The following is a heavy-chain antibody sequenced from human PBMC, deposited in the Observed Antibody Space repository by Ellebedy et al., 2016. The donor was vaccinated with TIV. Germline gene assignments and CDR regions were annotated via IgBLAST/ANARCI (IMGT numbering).Heavy chain of an antibody. CDR3: AKARSTVTTPLDY. CDR1: GFTFSDYA. V-gene: IGHV3-23*01. CDR2: ISRSGDST. D-gene: IGHD4-11*01. Sequence: GESLKISCAASGFTFSDYAMSWVRQAPGKGLDWVSVISRSGDSTWSVDSVKGRFTISRDNSKNTLYLQMDSLRAEDTAVYYCAKARSTVTTPLDYWGQGTLVTVSS. J-gene: IGHJ4*02.